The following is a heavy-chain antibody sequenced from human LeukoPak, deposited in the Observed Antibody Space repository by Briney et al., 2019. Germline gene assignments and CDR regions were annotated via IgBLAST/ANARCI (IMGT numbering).Heavy chain of an antibody. D-gene: IGHD1-14*01. CDR1: GFTSSSYA. CDR2: IIGSGVTT. J-gene: IGHJ4*02. Sequence: GGSLRLSCAGSGFTSSSYAMSWARQAPGKGLEWVSTIIGSGVTTYYADSVKGRFTISRDNSKNTLYLQVNSLRAEDTAVYYCAKDASDTGYYFDYWSRGTLVTVSS. CDR3: AKDASDTGYYFDY. V-gene: IGHV3-23*01.